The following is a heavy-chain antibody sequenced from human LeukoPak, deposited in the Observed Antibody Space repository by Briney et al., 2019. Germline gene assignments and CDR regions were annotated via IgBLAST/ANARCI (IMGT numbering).Heavy chain of an antibody. Sequence: SGGSLRPSCAASGFTVSSNYMTWVRQAPGEGLEWFSVIYSGDSSYYADSVKGRCTISRDNSKNTLYLQMNSLRAEDTAVYYCARVTGGYYFDYWGHGTLVTVSS. D-gene: IGHD3-16*01. CDR3: ARVTGGYYFDY. CDR1: GFTVSSNY. V-gene: IGHV3-53*01. CDR2: IYSGDSS. J-gene: IGHJ4*01.